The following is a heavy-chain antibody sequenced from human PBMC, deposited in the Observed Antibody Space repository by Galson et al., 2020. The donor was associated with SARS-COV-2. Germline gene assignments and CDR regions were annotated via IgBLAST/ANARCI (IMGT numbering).Heavy chain of an antibody. CDR2: INPNSGGT. Sequence: ASVKVSCKASGYTFTGYYMHWVRQAPGQGLEWMGWINPNSGGTNYAQKFQGRVTMTRDTSISTAYMELSRLRSDDTAVYYCARDGTAMVTNGFDIWGQGTMVTVSS. J-gene: IGHJ3*02. V-gene: IGHV1-2*02. CDR1: GYTFTGYY. CDR3: ARDGTAMVTNGFDI. D-gene: IGHD5-18*01.